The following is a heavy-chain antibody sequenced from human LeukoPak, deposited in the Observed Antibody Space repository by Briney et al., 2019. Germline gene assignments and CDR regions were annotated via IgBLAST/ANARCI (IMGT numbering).Heavy chain of an antibody. D-gene: IGHD6-6*01. CDR3: ARPSTKYSSSSGYLQH. CDR1: GGSFSGYY. CDR2: INHSGST. V-gene: IGHV4-34*01. Sequence: SETLSLTCAVYGGSFSGYYWSWIRQPPGKGLEWIGEINHSGSTNYNPSLKSRVTISVDTSKNQFSLKLSSVTAADTAVYYCARPSTKYSSSSGYLQHWGQGTLVTVSS. J-gene: IGHJ1*01.